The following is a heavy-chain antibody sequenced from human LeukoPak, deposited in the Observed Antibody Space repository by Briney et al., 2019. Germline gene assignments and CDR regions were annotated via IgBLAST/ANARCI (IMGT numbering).Heavy chain of an antibody. V-gene: IGHV4-59*01. Sequence: SETLSLTCTVSGGSISSYYWSWIRQPPGKGLEWIGYVYYSGSTNYNPSLKSRVTISIDTSKNQFSLRLSSVTAADTAVYYCARSPVVVVAATRLRRWFDPWGQGTLVTVSS. D-gene: IGHD2-15*01. CDR2: VYYSGST. J-gene: IGHJ5*02. CDR1: GGSISSYY. CDR3: ARSPVVVVAATRLRRWFDP.